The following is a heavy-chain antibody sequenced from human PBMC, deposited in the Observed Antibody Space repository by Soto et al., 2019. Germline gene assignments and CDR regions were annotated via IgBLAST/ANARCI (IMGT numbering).Heavy chain of an antibody. D-gene: IGHD2-21*01. V-gene: IGHV3-23*01. CDR3: VKDVPGGGWLSDY. CDR2: ISGSGGDST. Sequence: EVQLLESGGGLVQPGGSLRLSCAASGFTFSSYAMSWVRQAPGKGLEWVSAISGSGGDSTFYADSVKGRFTISRNNSKNTLYLEMSSRRAEDTAVYYCVKDVPGGGWLSDYWGQGTLVTVSS. J-gene: IGHJ4*02. CDR1: GFTFSSYA.